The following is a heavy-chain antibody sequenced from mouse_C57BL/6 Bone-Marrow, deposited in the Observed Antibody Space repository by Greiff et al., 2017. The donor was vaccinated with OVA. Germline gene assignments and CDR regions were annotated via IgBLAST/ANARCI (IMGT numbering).Heavy chain of an antibody. CDR1: GYTFTDYN. J-gene: IGHJ3*01. D-gene: IGHD1-1*01. CDR3: ARNYGSSYVEGTWFAY. Sequence: VQLKQSGPELVKPGASVKIPCKASGYTFTDYNMDWVKQSHGKSLEWIGDINPNNGGTIYNQKFKGKATLTVDKSSSTAYMELRSLTSEDTAVYYCARNYGSSYVEGTWFAYWGQGTLVTVSA. CDR2: INPNNGGT. V-gene: IGHV1-18*01.